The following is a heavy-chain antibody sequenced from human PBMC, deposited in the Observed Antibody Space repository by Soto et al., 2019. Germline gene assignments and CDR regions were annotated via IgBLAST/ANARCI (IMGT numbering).Heavy chain of an antibody. CDR1: SFTFSNYA. CDR3: ARGFSAGKGSPPDY. D-gene: IGHD3-10*01. Sequence: GGSLSLSCSASSFTFSNYAMTCLREPPWKGLEWVSGLNGSGGSTSSADSVKGRFAISRDNSKNTLYLQMNSLRDGDTAVYYCARGFSAGKGSPPDYWGQGTLVTVSS. J-gene: IGHJ4*02. V-gene: IGHV3-23*01. CDR2: LNGSGGST.